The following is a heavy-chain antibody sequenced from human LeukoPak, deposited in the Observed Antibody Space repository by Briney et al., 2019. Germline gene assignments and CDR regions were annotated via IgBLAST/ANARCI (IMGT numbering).Heavy chain of an antibody. CDR1: GFTFDDYA. D-gene: IGHD5-18*01. J-gene: IGHJ4*02. Sequence: GGSLRLSCAASGFTFDDYAMHWVRQTPGKGLEWVSGISWNSGSIGYADSVKGRFTISRDNAKNSLYLQMNSLRAEDTALYYCASSLSGYSYGSFDYWGQGTLVTVSS. CDR3: ASSLSGYSYGSFDY. V-gene: IGHV3-9*01. CDR2: ISWNSGSI.